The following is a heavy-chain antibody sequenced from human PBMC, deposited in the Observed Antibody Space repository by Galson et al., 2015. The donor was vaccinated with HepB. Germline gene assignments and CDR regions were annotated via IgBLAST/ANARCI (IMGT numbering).Heavy chain of an antibody. Sequence: SVKVSCKASGYTFTSYVMNWVRQAPGQGLEWMGWIKTNTGNPTYGQGFTGRFVFSLDTSVSTAYLHISSLKAEDTAVYYCARKVSQSYYYGLDVWGQGTTVTVSS. V-gene: IGHV7-4-1*02. CDR2: IKTNTGNP. CDR3: ARKVSQSYYYGLDV. J-gene: IGHJ6*02. CDR1: GYTFTSYV. D-gene: IGHD1-14*01.